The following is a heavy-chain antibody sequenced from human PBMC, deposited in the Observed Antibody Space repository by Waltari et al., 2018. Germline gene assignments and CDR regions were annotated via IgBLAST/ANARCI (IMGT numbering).Heavy chain of an antibody. D-gene: IGHD3-10*01. Sequence: EVQLVESGGGLVQPGGSLRLSCAASGFTFSSYAMSWVRQAPGKGLEWVSAISGSGGSTYYADYVKGRYTISRDNSKNTLYLQMNSLRAEDTAVYYCAKTSGGDYYYYYYMDVWGKGTTVTVSS. CDR3: AKTSGGDYYYYYYMDV. V-gene: IGHV3-23*04. J-gene: IGHJ6*03. CDR2: ISGSGGST. CDR1: GFTFSSYA.